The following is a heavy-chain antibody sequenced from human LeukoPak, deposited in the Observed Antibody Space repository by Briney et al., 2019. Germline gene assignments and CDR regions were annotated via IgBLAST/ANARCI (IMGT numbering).Heavy chain of an antibody. J-gene: IGHJ4*02. V-gene: IGHV3-74*01. CDR2: INSDGSST. CDR3: ARDGARGMIVVSMGY. D-gene: IGHD3-22*01. CDR1: GFTFSSYA. Sequence: GGSLRLSCAASGFTFSSYAMSWVRQAPGKGLVWVSRINSDGSSTNYADSVKGRFTISRDNAKNTLYLQMNSLRAEDTAVYCCARDGARGMIVVSMGYWGQGTLVTVSS.